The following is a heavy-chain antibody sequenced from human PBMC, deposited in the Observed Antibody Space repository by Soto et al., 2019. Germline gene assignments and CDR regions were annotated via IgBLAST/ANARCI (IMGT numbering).Heavy chain of an antibody. J-gene: IGHJ5*02. CDR2: ISPGSRYP. CDR3: VRGGGGGLFDP. D-gene: IGHD2-15*01. Sequence: PGGSLRLSCAGSGFTFGDSYMSWIRQAPGKGLEWLSYISPGSRYPAYADSVKGRFTISRDNAKRSLYLQMMSLTAEDTAIYYCVRGGGGGLFDPWGQGTLVTVSS. V-gene: IGHV3-11*06. CDR1: GFTFGDSY.